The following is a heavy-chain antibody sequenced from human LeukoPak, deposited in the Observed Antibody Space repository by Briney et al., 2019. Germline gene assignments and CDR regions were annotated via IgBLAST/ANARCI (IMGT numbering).Heavy chain of an antibody. CDR2: IKQDGSEK. CDR1: GFTFSSYW. Sequence: GGSLRLSCAASGFTFSSYWMSWVRQAPGKGLEWVANIKQDGSEKYYVDSVKGRFTISRDNAKNSLYLQMNSLRAEDTAVYYCARERRGYGDYAFDYWGQGTLVTVSS. V-gene: IGHV3-7*01. J-gene: IGHJ4*02. D-gene: IGHD4-17*01. CDR3: ARERRGYGDYAFDY.